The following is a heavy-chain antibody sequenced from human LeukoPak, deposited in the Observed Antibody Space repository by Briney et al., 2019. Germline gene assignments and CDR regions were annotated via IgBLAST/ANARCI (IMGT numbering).Heavy chain of an antibody. CDR3: AKDLYCSGGICYSNGMDV. Sequence: GGSLRLSCAASGFTFSSYAMSWVRQAPGKGLEWVSAISGSGGSTYYADSVKGRFTISRDDSKNTLYLQMNSLRAEDTAVYYCAKDLYCSGGICYSNGMDVWGKGTTVTVSS. CDR1: GFTFSSYA. D-gene: IGHD2-15*01. J-gene: IGHJ6*04. CDR2: ISGSGGST. V-gene: IGHV3-23*01.